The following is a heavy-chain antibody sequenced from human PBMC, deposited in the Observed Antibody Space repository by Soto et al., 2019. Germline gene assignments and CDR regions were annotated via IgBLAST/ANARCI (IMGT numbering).Heavy chain of an antibody. J-gene: IGHJ4*02. CDR3: ARRYGGTFDY. Sequence: QVQLQESGPGLVKPSETLSLTCTVSGGSISSYYWSWIRQPPGKGLEWIGYIYYSGSTNYNPSLKRRVTISVCTSKNHCSLKLCSVTAADTAVYYCARRYGGTFDYWGQGALVTVSS. CDR2: IYYSGST. V-gene: IGHV4-59*01. D-gene: IGHD3-16*01. CDR1: GGSISSYY.